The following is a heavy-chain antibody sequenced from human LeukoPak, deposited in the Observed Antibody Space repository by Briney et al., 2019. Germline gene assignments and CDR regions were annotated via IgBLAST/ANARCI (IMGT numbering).Heavy chain of an antibody. J-gene: IGHJ4*02. CDR3: ARTRGYYFDY. CDR1: GYSFTNYY. CDR2: INPSGGST. Sequence: ASVRVSCKASGYSFTNYYMHWVRQAPGQGLEWMGMINPSGGSTTYAQKFQGRVTMTRDMSTSTVYMEPSSLTSEDAAVYYCARTRGYYFDYWGQGTLVTVSS. V-gene: IGHV1-46*01.